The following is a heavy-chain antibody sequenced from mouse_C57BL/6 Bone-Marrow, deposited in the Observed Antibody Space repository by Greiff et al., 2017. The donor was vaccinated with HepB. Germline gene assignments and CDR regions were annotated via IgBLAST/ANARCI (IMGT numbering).Heavy chain of an antibody. J-gene: IGHJ4*01. CDR2: INPNNGGT. CDR3: ARSRDYGSSTGYYAMDY. D-gene: IGHD1-1*01. Sequence: VQLKQSGPELVKPGASVKIPCKASGYTFTDYNMDWVKQSHGKSLEWIGDINPNNGGTIYNQKFKGKATLTVDKSSSTAYMELRSLTSEDTAVYYCARSRDYGSSTGYYAMDYWGQGTSVTVSS. CDR1: GYTFTDYN. V-gene: IGHV1-18*01.